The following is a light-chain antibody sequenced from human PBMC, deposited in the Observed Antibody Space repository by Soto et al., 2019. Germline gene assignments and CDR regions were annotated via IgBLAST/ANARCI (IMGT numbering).Light chain of an antibody. CDR3: QQYGSSPFT. CDR1: QSVSSNY. J-gene: IGKJ3*01. CDR2: GAS. Sequence: EIVLTQSPGTLSLSPGERATLSCRAGQSVSSNYLAWYQQKPGQAPRLLIYGASSRATGIPDRFSGSGSGTDFTLTISRLEPEDFAVYYCQQYGSSPFTFGPGTKVDLK. V-gene: IGKV3-20*01.